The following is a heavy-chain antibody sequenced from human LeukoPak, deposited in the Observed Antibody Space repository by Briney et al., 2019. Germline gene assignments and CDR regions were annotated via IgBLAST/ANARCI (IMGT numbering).Heavy chain of an antibody. CDR2: VSSTSHYI. J-gene: IGHJ4*02. Sequence: GGSLRLSCAASGFKFSSYSMKWVRQAPGKGLEWVATVSSTSHYIYYADSVKGRFTVSRDNAKSSLFLQMNSLRGEDTAVYYCARVTSSGWNFDYWGQGTLVTVSS. CDR3: ARVTSSGWNFDY. V-gene: IGHV3-21*01. D-gene: IGHD6-19*01. CDR1: GFKFSSYS.